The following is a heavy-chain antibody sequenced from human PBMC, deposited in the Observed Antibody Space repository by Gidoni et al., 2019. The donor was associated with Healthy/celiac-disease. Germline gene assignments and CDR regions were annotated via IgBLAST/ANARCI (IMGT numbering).Heavy chain of an antibody. CDR3: ARGEARGGGLGVRRVLYGMDV. Sequence: QVQLQQWGAGLLKPSETLSLTCAVYGGSFSGYYWSWIRQPPGKGLEWIGEINHSGSTNYNPSLKSRVTISVDTSKNQFSLKLSSVTAADTAVYYCARGEARGGGLGVRRVLYGMDVWGQGTTVTVSS. J-gene: IGHJ6*02. CDR1: GGSFSGYY. V-gene: IGHV4-34*01. D-gene: IGHD3-10*02. CDR2: INHSGST.